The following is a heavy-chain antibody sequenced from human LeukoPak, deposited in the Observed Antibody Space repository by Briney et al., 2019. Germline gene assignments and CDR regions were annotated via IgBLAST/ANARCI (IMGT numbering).Heavy chain of an antibody. CDR2: SYSDTNT. CDR3: ARVPGAYGSGTYYV. V-gene: IGHV3-53*01. Sequence: GGSLRLSCTASGFTVSNNYMSWVRQAPGKGLEWVSISYSDTNTNYADSVKGRFTISRDNSKNTLFLQMNSLRAEDTAVYYCARVPGAYGSGTYYVWGQGTRVTVSS. J-gene: IGHJ4*02. CDR1: GFTVSNNY. D-gene: IGHD3-10*01.